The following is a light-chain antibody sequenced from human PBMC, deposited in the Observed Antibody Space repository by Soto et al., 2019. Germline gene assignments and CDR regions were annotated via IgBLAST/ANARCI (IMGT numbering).Light chain of an antibody. CDR1: QDISSS. J-gene: IGKJ3*01. Sequence: DIQMTQSPSSLSASVGDRVTITCQASQDISSSLNWYQQKPGKAPKLLIYDASNLETGVPSRFSGSGSGTDFTFTISSLQPEDIATYYCQQYDILPLTFGPGTKVDIK. V-gene: IGKV1-33*01. CDR3: QQYDILPLT. CDR2: DAS.